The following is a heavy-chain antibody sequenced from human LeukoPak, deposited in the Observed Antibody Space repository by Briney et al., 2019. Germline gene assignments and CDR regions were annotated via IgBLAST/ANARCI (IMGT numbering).Heavy chain of an antibody. CDR1: GFTFSNYW. Sequence: GGSLRLSCAASGFTFSNYWMNWVRQAPGKGPEWVAIIKKDGSEKYYVDSVKGRFTISRDNAKNSLYLQMNRLRADDTAVYFCAGGAGFLIDYWGQGALVTVSS. D-gene: IGHD2/OR15-2a*01. V-gene: IGHV3-7*01. CDR2: IKKDGSEK. CDR3: AGGAGFLIDY. J-gene: IGHJ4*02.